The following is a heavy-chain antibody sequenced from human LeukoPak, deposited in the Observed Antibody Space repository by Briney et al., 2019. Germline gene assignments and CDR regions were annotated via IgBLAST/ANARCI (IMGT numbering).Heavy chain of an antibody. D-gene: IGHD3-22*01. J-gene: IGHJ4*02. CDR3: AKRGVVIRVILVGFHTEAFYFDS. Sequence: GGSLRLSCAASGITLSNYGMTWVRQAPGKGLEWVAGLSGSGGSTYYADSVKGRFTISRDNAKNTLYLQMNSLRAEDTAVYFCAKRGVVIRVILVGFHTEAFYFDSWGQGVLVTVSS. V-gene: IGHV3-23*01. CDR2: LSGSGGST. CDR1: GITLSNYG.